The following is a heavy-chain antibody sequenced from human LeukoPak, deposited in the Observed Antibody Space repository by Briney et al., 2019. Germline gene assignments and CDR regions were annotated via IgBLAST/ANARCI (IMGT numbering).Heavy chain of an antibody. CDR3: ARHDHRTDSSDNFDY. Sequence: SETLSLTCTVSGGSISSSSYYWGWIRQPPGKGLEWNGSIYYSGSTYYNPSLKSRVTISLDTSKNQFSLKLSSVTAADTAVYYCARHDHRTDSSDNFDYWGQGTLVTASS. V-gene: IGHV4-39*01. D-gene: IGHD3-22*01. CDR2: IYYSGST. J-gene: IGHJ4*02. CDR1: GGSISSSSYY.